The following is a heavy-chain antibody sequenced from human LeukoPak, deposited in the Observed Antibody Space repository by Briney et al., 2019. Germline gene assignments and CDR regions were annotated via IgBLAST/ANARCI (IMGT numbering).Heavy chain of an antibody. CDR2: VGGGGDYN. V-gene: IGHV3-23*01. J-gene: IGHJ4*02. D-gene: IGHD3/OR15-3a*01. CDR1: GFTFTSYV. Sequence: GGYLRLLCAASGFTFTSYVMSWVRQAPGKGLEWVASVGGGGDYNYFSDSVKGRFTISRDNSENTVYLQMKSLRAEDTAVYYCVRRAASDFWGPGDLVSVSS. CDR3: VRRAASDF.